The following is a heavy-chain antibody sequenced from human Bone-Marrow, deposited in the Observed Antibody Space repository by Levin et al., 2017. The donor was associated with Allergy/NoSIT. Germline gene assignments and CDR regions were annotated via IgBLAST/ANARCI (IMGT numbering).Heavy chain of an antibody. CDR1: GDSITSVYYS. J-gene: IGHJ5*02. D-gene: IGHD3-22*01. V-gene: IGHV4-39*01. CDR3: ARHDAPFDSSGYYYTWFDP. Sequence: SETLSLTCSVSGDSITSVYYSWAWIRQPPGRGLEWIASISYSGSTYYNPSLKSRVTISADTSKNQFSLKLSSVTAADTALYYCARHDAPFDSSGYYYTWFDPWGQGTLVTVPS. CDR2: ISYSGST.